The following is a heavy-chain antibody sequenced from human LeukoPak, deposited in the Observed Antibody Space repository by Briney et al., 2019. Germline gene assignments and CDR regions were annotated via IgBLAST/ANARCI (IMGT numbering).Heavy chain of an antibody. CDR2: ISGSGGST. Sequence: PGGSLRLSCAASGFTFSSYGMSWVRQAPGKGLEWVSGISGSGGSTYYAESVKGRFTIARDNSKNTLYLQMNSRRAEDTAVYYCAKENRAVVLPTNWFDPWGQGTLVTISS. D-gene: IGHD2-2*01. CDR3: AKENRAVVLPTNWFDP. CDR1: GFTFSSYG. J-gene: IGHJ5*02. V-gene: IGHV3-23*01.